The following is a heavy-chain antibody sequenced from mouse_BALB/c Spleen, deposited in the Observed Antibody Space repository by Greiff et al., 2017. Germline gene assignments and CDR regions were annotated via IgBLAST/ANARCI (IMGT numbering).Heavy chain of an antibody. Sequence: QVQLKESGAELAKPGASVKMSCKASGYTFTSYWMHWVKQRPGQGLEWIGYINPSTGYTEYNQKFKDKATLTADKSSSTAYMQLSSLTSEDSAVYYCARGALHYYGSAWFAYWGQGTLVTVSA. D-gene: IGHD1-2*01. V-gene: IGHV1-7*01. CDR2: INPSTGYT. J-gene: IGHJ3*01. CDR3: ARGALHYYGSAWFAY. CDR1: GYTFTSYW.